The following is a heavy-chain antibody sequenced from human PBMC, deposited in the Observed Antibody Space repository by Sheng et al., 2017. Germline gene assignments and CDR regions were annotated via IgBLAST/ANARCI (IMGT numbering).Heavy chain of an antibody. V-gene: IGHV1-69*01. CDR1: GGTFSSYG. Sequence: QIHLVQSGAEVKKPGSSVKVSCKASGGTFSSYGINWVRQAPGQRLEWMGGIIPIFGSPNYAQKFQGRVTITADESTSTAYMELSSLRSEDTALYYCARDVLEYQVVFNWFDPWGQGTLVTVSS. CDR2: IIPIFGSP. J-gene: IGHJ5*02. D-gene: IGHD1-1*01. CDR3: ARDVLEYQVVFNWFDP.